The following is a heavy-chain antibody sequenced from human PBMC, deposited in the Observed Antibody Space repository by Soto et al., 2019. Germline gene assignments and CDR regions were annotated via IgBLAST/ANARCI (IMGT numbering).Heavy chain of an antibody. Sequence: GGSLRLSCAASGFTFSSYAMSWVRQAPGKGLEWVSAISGSGGSTYYADSVKGRFTISRDNSKNTLYLQMNSLRAEDTAVYYCAKQTTMVRGVPFFYYYGMYVWGQGATVTVSS. D-gene: IGHD3-10*01. CDR1: GFTFSSYA. J-gene: IGHJ6*02. V-gene: IGHV3-23*01. CDR3: AKQTTMVRGVPFFYYYGMYV. CDR2: ISGSGGST.